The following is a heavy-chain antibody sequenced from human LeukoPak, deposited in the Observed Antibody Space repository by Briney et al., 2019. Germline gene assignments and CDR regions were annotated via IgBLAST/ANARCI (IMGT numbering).Heavy chain of an antibody. D-gene: IGHD2-2*01. V-gene: IGHV4-59*01. CDR1: GGSLSSYY. CDR3: ARDGGGTSRPFDY. CDR2: IYYTGST. Sequence: SETLSLTYTVSGGSLSSYYWSWIRQPPGKGLEWIGNIYYTGSTNYNPSLKSRVTISVDTSKNQLSLKVSSVTAADTAVYYCARDGGGTSRPFDYWGQGTPVTVSS. J-gene: IGHJ4*02.